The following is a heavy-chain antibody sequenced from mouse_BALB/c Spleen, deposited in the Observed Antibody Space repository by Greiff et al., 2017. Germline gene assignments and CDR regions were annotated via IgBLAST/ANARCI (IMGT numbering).Heavy chain of an antibody. Sequence: QVQLQQSGAELVRPGSSVKISCKASGYAFSSYWMHWVKQRPGQGLEWIGQIYPGDGDTNYNGKFKGKATLTADKSSSTAYMQLSSLTSEDSAVYFCARSYDNFFDYWGQGTTLTVSS. CDR3: ARSYDNFFDY. CDR2: IYPGDGDT. CDR1: GYAFSSYW. V-gene: IGHV1-80*01. J-gene: IGHJ2*01. D-gene: IGHD2-3*01.